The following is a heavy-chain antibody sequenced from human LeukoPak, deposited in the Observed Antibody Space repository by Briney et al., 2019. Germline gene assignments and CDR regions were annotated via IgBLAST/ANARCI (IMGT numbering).Heavy chain of an antibody. CDR1: GFTFSSYA. V-gene: IGHV3-30*02. CDR2: IRYDGSNK. Sequence: SGGSLRLSCAASGFTFSSYAMSWVRQAPGKGLEWVAFIRYDGSNKYYADSVKGRFTISRDNSKNTLYLQMNSLRAEDTAVYYCAKDIWNPVHHYYDSSGYYPGAFDIWGQGTMVTVSS. J-gene: IGHJ3*02. CDR3: AKDIWNPVHHYYDSSGYYPGAFDI. D-gene: IGHD3-22*01.